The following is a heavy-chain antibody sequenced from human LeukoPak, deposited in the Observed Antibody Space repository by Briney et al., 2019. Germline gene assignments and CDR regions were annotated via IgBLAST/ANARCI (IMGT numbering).Heavy chain of an antibody. CDR2: TYSGGST. J-gene: IGHJ6*02. CDR3: ARENNLGDYSRPPGYYYYGMDV. V-gene: IGHV3-53*01. D-gene: IGHD1/OR15-1a*01. Sequence: PGGSLRLSCAASGFTVSSNYMSWVRQAPGKGLEWVSVTYSGGSTYYADSVKGRFTISRDNSKNTLYLQMNSLRAEDTAVYYCARENNLGDYSRPPGYYYYGMDVWGQGTTVTVSS. CDR1: GFTVSSNY.